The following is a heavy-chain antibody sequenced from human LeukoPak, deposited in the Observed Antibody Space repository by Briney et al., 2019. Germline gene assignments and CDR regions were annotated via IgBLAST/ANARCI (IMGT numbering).Heavy chain of an antibody. J-gene: IGHJ6*02. V-gene: IGHV3-48*03. CDR2: ITSSGRII. Sequence: PGGSLRLSCAASGFTFSSYEMNWVRQAPGKGLEWVAYITSSGRIIYYADSVKGRFTISRDNVKNSLYLQMNSLRAEDTAVYYCASTGGYGSGTYDYYYFGMDVWGQGTTVTVSS. CDR1: GFTFSSYE. CDR3: ASTGGYGSGTYDYYYFGMDV. D-gene: IGHD3-10*01.